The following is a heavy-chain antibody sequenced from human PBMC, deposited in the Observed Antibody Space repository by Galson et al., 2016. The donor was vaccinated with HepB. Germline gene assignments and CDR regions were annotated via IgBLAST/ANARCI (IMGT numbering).Heavy chain of an antibody. Sequence: SLRLSCAASGFTFSSYAMHWVRQAPGKGLEWVAVISYDGSHKYYAASVKGRFTISRDNSKNTLSLQMNSLRAEDTALYYCARQYWGGPSDYWGQGILVTVSS. CDR1: GFTFSSYA. V-gene: IGHV3-30*03. CDR2: ISYDGSHK. J-gene: IGHJ4*02. CDR3: ARQYWGGPSDY. D-gene: IGHD2/OR15-2a*01.